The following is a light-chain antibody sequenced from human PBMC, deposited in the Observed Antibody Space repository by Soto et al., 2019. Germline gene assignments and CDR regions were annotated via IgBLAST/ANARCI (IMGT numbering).Light chain of an antibody. Sequence: DIQLTQSPSFLSASVGDRVTITCRASQDISSHLAWYQQKPGKAPKLLIYAASTLQSGVPSGFGGSGSGTEFALASTGLKPEDVACFPCQQVTPYPLTFGGGTRVEMK. CDR3: QQVTPYPLT. CDR1: QDISSH. CDR2: AAS. V-gene: IGKV1-9*01. J-gene: IGKJ4*01.